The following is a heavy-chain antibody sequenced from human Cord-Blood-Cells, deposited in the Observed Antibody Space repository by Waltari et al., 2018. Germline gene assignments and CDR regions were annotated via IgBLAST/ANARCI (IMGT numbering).Heavy chain of an antibody. CDR1: GGSFSGYY. J-gene: IGHJ4*02. V-gene: IGHV4-34*01. Sequence: VQLQQWGAGLLKPSETLSLTCAVYGGSFSGYYWSWIRQPPGKGLEWIGEINHSGSTNYNPSLKSRVTISVDTSKNQFSLKLSSVTAADTAVYYCSYDSSGYYYYWGQGTLVTVSS. CDR2: INHSGST. CDR3: SYDSSGYYYY. D-gene: IGHD3-22*01.